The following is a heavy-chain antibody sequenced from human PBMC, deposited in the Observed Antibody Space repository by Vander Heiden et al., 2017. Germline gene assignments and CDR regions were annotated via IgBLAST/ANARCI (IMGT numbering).Heavy chain of an antibody. J-gene: IGHJ5*02. V-gene: IGHV3-23*01. D-gene: IGHD5-18*01. CDR2: IGGSGGST. Sequence: EVQLLASGGGLVQPGGSLRLSCAASGFTFSSYAMSCVRQAPGKGLGWVSAIGGSGGSTYYADSVKGRFTISRDNSKTTLYLQMNSLRAEDTAVYYCAKGSYGYVGNWFDPWGQGTLVTVSS. CDR1: GFTFSSYA. CDR3: AKGSYGYVGNWFDP.